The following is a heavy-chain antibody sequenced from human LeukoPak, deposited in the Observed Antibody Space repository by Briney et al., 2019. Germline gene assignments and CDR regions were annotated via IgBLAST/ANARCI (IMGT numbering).Heavy chain of an antibody. CDR1: GFTFSRNA. CDR3: AKDIVVSGYYGMDV. J-gene: IGHJ6*02. V-gene: IGHV3-23*01. CDR2: IRTNGGST. Sequence: PGGSLRLSCAASGFTFSRNAMSWVRHAPGKGLQRLSSIRTNGGSTYYADSVKGRFTISRDNSKNRLYLQMNSLRVEDTAVYYCAKDIVVSGYYGMDVWGQGTTVTVSS. D-gene: IGHD2-21*01.